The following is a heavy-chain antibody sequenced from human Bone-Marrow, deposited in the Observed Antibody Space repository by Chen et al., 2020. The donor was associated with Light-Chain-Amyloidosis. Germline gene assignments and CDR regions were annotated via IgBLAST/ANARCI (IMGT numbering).Heavy chain of an antibody. J-gene: IGHJ4*02. Sequence: GKKPGESLKISCKGSGYTFPNYWIGWVRQMPGKGLEWMGVIYPDDSDARYSPSFEGQVTISADKSITTANLQWRSLKASDTAMYYCARRRDGYNFDYWGQGTLVTVSS. CDR1: GYTFPNYW. V-gene: IGHV5-51*01. CDR2: IYPDDSDA. CDR3: ARRRDGYNFDY. D-gene: IGHD5-12*01.